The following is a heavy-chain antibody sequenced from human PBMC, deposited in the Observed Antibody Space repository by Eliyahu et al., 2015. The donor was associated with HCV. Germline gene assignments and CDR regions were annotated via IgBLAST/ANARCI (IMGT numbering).Heavy chain of an antibody. CDR1: GGSXXTYY. V-gene: IGHV4-59*01. D-gene: IGHD6-19*01. CDR3: ASGGGGIAVAGTGGWFDP. Sequence: QVQLQESGPGLVKPSETLSLXXXXSGGSXXTYYXSWXRQPPGTGLEWIGYIHYSGSTNYNPXLKSRVTISLDTSKNQFSLNLTSVTAADTAVYYCASGGGGIAVAGTGGWFDPWGQGTLVTVSS. CDR2: IHYSGST. J-gene: IGHJ5*02.